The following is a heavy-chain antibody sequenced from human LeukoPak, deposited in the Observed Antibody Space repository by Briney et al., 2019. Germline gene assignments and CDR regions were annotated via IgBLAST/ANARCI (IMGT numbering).Heavy chain of an antibody. V-gene: IGHV3-13*01. CDR2: IGTAGDT. CDR1: GFTFSSYD. Sequence: GGPLRLSCAASGFTFSSYDMHWDRQATGKGLEWVSAIGTAGDTYYPGSVKGRFTISRENAKNSLYLQMNSLRAGDTAVYYCARAFGGVIANWGQGTLVTVSS. J-gene: IGHJ4*02. CDR3: ARAFGGVIAN. D-gene: IGHD3-16*02.